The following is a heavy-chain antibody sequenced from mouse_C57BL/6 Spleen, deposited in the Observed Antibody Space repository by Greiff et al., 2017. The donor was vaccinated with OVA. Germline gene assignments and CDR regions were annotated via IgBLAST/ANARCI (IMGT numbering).Heavy chain of an antibody. CDR2: IDPENGDT. J-gene: IGHJ1*03. D-gene: IGHD1-1*01. CDR3: ARHYYGSSYGYFDV. Sequence: VQLQQSGAELVRPGASVKLSCTASGFNITDDYMHWVKQRPEQGLEWIGWIDPENGDTDYASKFQGKATITADTSSNTAYLQLSSLTSEDTAVYYCARHYYGSSYGYFDVWGTGTTVTVSS. CDR1: GFNITDDY. V-gene: IGHV14-4*01.